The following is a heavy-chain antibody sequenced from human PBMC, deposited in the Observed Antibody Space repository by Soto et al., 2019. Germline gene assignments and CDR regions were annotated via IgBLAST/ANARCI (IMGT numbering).Heavy chain of an antibody. CDR3: VRDPGGCSGGSCYLDY. CDR2: IHYSGST. J-gene: IGHJ4*02. D-gene: IGHD2-15*01. V-gene: IGHV4-31*03. CDR1: GGSISSGGYY. Sequence: SETLSLTCTVSGGSISSGGYYWNWIRQHPGKGLEWIGYIHYSGSTYYNPSLKSRITISLDTSKNQFSLKLSSVTAADTAVYYCVRDPGGCSGGSCYLDYWGQGTLVTVSS.